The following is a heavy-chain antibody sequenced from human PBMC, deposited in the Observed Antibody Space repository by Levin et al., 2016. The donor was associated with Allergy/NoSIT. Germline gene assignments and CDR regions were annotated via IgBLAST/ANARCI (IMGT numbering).Heavy chain of an antibody. CDR3: ARAICNSVSCTALDS. Sequence: WVRQAPGQGLEWIGRINPNSDGTHYAQNFEGRVTLTRATSISTAYMELSGLRSDDTALYFCARAICNSVSCTALDSWGQGTLVTVSS. V-gene: IGHV1-2*06. CDR2: INPNSDGT. D-gene: IGHD2/OR15-2a*01. J-gene: IGHJ4*02.